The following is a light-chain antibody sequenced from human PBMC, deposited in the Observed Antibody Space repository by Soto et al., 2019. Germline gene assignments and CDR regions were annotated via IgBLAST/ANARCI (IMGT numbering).Light chain of an antibody. CDR3: QSYDATNQV. Sequence: NFMLTQPHSVSESPGKTVIISCTRSSGSIASNYVQWYQQRPGSSPTTVIYDDNQRPSGVPDRFSGSIDSSSTSASLTISELETEDEADYYCQSYDATNQVFGGGTKLTVL. V-gene: IGLV6-57*01. CDR2: DDN. J-gene: IGLJ3*02. CDR1: SGSIASNY.